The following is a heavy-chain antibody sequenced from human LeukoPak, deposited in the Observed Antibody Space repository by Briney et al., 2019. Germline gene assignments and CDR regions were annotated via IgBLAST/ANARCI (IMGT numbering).Heavy chain of an antibody. Sequence: GRSLRLSCAASGFTFSSYAMHWVRQAPGKGLEWVAVISYDGSNKYYADSVKGRFTISRDNSKNTLYLQMNSLRAEDTAVYYCAREGSGSGSYLDYWGQGTLVTVSS. CDR2: ISYDGSNK. V-gene: IGHV3-30-3*01. CDR3: AREGSGSGSYLDY. D-gene: IGHD3-10*01. CDR1: GFTFSSYA. J-gene: IGHJ4*02.